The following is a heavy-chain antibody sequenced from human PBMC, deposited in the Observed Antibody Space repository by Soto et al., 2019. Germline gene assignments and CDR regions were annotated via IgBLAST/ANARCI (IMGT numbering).Heavy chain of an antibody. CDR1: GYSFTSYW. V-gene: IGHV5-51*01. J-gene: IGHJ3*02. D-gene: IGHD3-22*01. CDR3: ARRGYYYDSSGYPGDDAFDI. CDR2: IYPGDSDT. Sequence: RGESLKISCKGSGYSFTSYWIGWVRQMPGKGLEWMGIIYPGDSDTRYSPSFQGQVTISADKSISTAYLQWRSLKASDTAMYYCARRGYYYDSSGYPGDDAFDIWGQGTMVTVSS.